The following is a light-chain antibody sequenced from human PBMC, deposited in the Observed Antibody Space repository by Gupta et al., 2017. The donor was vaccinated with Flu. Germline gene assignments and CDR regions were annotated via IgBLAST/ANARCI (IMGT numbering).Light chain of an antibody. Sequence: SALTQPASVSGSPGQSITISCTGTSSDVGGYNYVSWYQQHPGKAPKLMIYEVSNRPSGVSNRFSGSKSGNTASLTISGPQEEDEADYYCSSYTSSSTRVFGGGTKLTVL. CDR1: SSDVGGYNY. J-gene: IGLJ2*01. CDR2: EVS. CDR3: SSYTSSSTRV. V-gene: IGLV2-14*01.